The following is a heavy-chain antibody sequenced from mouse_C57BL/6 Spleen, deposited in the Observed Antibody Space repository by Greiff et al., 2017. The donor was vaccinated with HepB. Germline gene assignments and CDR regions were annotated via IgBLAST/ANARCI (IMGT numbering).Heavy chain of an antibody. V-gene: IGHV1-80*01. D-gene: IGHD1-1*01. Sequence: VKLMESGAELVKPGASVKISCKASGYAFSSYWMNWVKQRPGKGLEWIGQIYPGDGDTNYNGKFKGKATLTADKSSSTAYMQLSSLTSEDSAVYFCARPLLEYAMDYWGQGTSVTVSS. CDR2: IYPGDGDT. J-gene: IGHJ4*01. CDR3: ARPLLEYAMDY. CDR1: GYAFSSYW.